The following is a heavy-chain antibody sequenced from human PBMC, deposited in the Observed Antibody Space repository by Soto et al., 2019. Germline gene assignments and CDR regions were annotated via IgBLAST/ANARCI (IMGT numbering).Heavy chain of an antibody. J-gene: IGHJ5*02. D-gene: IGHD1-1*01. CDR2: ISGHNGNT. V-gene: IGHV1-18*01. CDR1: GYTLTNYG. CDR3: VRDWQLSP. Sequence: QVQLVQSGDEVKKTGASVKVSCRASGYTLTNYGISWVRQAPGQGLFWMGWISGHNGNTLYAQNAQGRLTLTIDTSTNTDYMELMSLKIDDTAMYYCVRDWQLSPWGQGTLVNVSS.